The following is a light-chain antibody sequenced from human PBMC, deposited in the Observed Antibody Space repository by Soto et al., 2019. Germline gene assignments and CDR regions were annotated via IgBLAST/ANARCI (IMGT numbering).Light chain of an antibody. CDR1: QSGSSNY. CDR3: QQYGSSPES. CDR2: GAS. V-gene: IGKV3-20*01. J-gene: IGKJ2*01. Sequence: EIVLTQSPATLSLSPGERATLSCRASQSGSSNYLAWYQQKPGQAPRLLMYGASSRATGIPARFSGSGSGTDFTLSISSVQTEACRVDYCQQYGSSPESFGQRTKLEIK.